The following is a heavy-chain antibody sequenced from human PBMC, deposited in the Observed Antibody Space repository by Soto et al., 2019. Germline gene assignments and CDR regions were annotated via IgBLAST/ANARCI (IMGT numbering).Heavy chain of an antibody. CDR1: GDSISSGGYY. V-gene: IGHV4-31*03. D-gene: IGHD3-22*01. CDR2: IYYSGST. Sequence: SETLSITCTVSGDSISSGGYYWSWIRQHPGKGLEWIGYIYYSGSTYYNPSLKSRVTISVDTSKNQFSLKLSSVTAADTAVYYCARDPYYYDSSGYLGFAFDIWGQGTMVTVSS. CDR3: ARDPYYYDSSGYLGFAFDI. J-gene: IGHJ3*02.